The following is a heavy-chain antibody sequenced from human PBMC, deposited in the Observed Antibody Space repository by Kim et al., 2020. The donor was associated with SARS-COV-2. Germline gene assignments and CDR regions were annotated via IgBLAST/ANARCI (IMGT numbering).Heavy chain of an antibody. CDR3: ARVGQSSGRYYQSYYYGMDV. Sequence: ASVKVSCKASGYSFTSYAMNWVRQAPGQGLEWMGWINTNTGNPTSAQGFTGRFVFSLDTSVSTAYLQISSLKAEDTAVYYCARVGQSSGRYYQSYYYGMDVWGQGTTVTVSS. CDR1: GYSFTSYA. D-gene: IGHD3-10*01. V-gene: IGHV7-4-1*02. CDR2: INTNTGNP. J-gene: IGHJ6*02.